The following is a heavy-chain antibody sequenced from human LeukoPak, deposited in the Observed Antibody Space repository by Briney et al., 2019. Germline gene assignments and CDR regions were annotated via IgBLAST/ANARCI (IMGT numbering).Heavy chain of an antibody. V-gene: IGHV4-31*03. J-gene: IGHJ5*02. CDR2: IYYSGST. Sequence: PSETLSLTCTVSGGSISSGGYYWSWIRQHPGKGLEWIGYIYYSGSTYYNPSLKSRVTISVDTSKNQFSLKLSSVTAADTAVYYCARYSSSWQGELWFDPWGQGTLVTVSS. CDR1: GGSISSGGYY. CDR3: ARYSSSWQGELWFDP. D-gene: IGHD6-13*01.